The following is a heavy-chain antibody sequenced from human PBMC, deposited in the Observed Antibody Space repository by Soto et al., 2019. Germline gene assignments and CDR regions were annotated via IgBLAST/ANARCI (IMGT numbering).Heavy chain of an antibody. CDR2: IDWNGETT. J-gene: IGHJ6*02. CDR1: GFSFDDYV. Sequence: EVQLVESGGGLVQPGRSLRLSCAGSGFSFDDYVMHWVRQAPGKGLEWVSSIDWNGETTDYADSVKGRFKISRDNAKKSLYLQMNSLRPEDTALYYCAKCRSSSVESGLDVWGQGTTVTVSS. V-gene: IGHV3-9*01. CDR3: AKCRSSSVESGLDV.